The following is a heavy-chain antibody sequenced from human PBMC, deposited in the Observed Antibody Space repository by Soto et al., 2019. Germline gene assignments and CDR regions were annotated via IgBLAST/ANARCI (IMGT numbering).Heavy chain of an antibody. J-gene: IGHJ4*02. V-gene: IGHV2-70*04. D-gene: IGHD3-22*01. Sequence: SGPTLVNPTQTLTLTCTFSGFSLSTSGMRVSWIRQPPGKALEWLARIDWDDDKFYSTSLKTRLTISKDTSKNQVVLTMTNMDPVDTATYYCARSTYYYDSSGYFPTYYFDYWGQGXLVTVYS. CDR3: ARSTYYYDSSGYFPTYYFDY. CDR2: IDWDDDK. CDR1: GFSLSTSGMR.